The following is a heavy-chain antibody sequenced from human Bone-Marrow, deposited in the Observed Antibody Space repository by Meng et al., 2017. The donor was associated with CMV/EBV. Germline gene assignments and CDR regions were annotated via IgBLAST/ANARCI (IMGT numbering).Heavy chain of an antibody. CDR1: GGTFSSYA. V-gene: IGHV1-69*05. CDR3: ARPNSADYGGNSD. J-gene: IGHJ4*02. D-gene: IGHD4-23*01. Sequence: SVKVSCKASGGTFSSYAIGWVRQAPGQGLEWMGGIIPIFGTANYAQKFQGRVTITTDESTSTAYMELSSLRSEDTAVYYCARPNSADYGGNSDWGQGTLVTVSS. CDR2: IIPIFGTA.